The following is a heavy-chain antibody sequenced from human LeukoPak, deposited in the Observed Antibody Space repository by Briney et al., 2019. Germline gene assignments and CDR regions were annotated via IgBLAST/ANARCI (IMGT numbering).Heavy chain of an antibody. CDR1: GFAFTSSA. V-gene: IGHV1-58*02. CDR3: AAALLRYSGYDSYFDY. Sequence: SVKVSCKASGFAFTSSAMQWVRQARGQRLEWIGWIVVGSGNTNYAQKFQERVTITRDMSTSTAYMELSSLRSEDTAVYYCAAALLRYSGYDSYFDYWGQGTLVTVSS. CDR2: IVVGSGNT. J-gene: IGHJ4*02. D-gene: IGHD5-12*01.